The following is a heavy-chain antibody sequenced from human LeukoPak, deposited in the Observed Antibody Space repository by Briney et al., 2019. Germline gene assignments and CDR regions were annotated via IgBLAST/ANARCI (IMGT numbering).Heavy chain of an antibody. Sequence: SETLSLTCTVSGVSITSDYWSWIRQPPGKGLEWIGYIYTGGNAIYNPSLKSRVTISVGTSKKQFSLKLTSVTAADTAVYYCTRSSTYFGSFDPWGQGTLVTVSS. CDR3: TRSSTYFGSFDP. D-gene: IGHD3-10*01. J-gene: IGHJ5*02. CDR2: IYTGGNA. CDR1: GVSITSDY. V-gene: IGHV4-4*09.